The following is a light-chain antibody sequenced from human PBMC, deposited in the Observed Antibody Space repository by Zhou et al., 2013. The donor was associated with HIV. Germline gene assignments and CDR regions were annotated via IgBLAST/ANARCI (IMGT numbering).Light chain of an antibody. CDR3: QQSYSTSWT. V-gene: IGKV1-39*01. Sequence: DVQMTQSPSYLSASVGDRVTITCRASQSVSSSLNWYQQEPGKAPKLLIYAASNLQSGVPSRFSGSGSGTDFTLTISSLQPEDFATYYCQQSYSTSWTFGQGTKVEIK. CDR2: AAS. J-gene: IGKJ1*01. CDR1: QSVSSS.